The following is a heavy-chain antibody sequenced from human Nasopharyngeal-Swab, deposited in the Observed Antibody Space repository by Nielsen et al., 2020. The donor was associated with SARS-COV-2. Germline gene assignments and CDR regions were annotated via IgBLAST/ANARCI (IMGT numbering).Heavy chain of an antibody. V-gene: IGHV3-20*01. D-gene: IGHD6-13*01. CDR2: INWNGGRT. CDR1: GFTFDDYG. J-gene: IGHJ4*02. Sequence: GESLKISCAASGFTFDDYGVTWVRQAPGKGLEWVSGINWNGGRTGYADSVKGRFTISRDNAKNSLYLQMNSLRAEDTALYHCARVDRAAAGTLDHWGQGTLVTVSS. CDR3: ARVDRAAAGTLDH.